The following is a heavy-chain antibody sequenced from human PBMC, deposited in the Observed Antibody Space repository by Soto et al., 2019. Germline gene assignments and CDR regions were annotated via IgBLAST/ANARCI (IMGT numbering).Heavy chain of an antibody. CDR3: AKDGVTYDILTPVIMLILGY. CDR1: GFTFSSYG. J-gene: IGHJ4*02. Sequence: GGSLRLSCAASGFTFSSYGMHWVRQAPGKGLEWVAVISYDGSNKYYADSVKGRFTISRDNSKNTLYLQMNSLRAEDTAVYYCAKDGVTYDILTPVIMLILGYWGQGTLVTVSS. D-gene: IGHD3-9*01. V-gene: IGHV3-30*18. CDR2: ISYDGSNK.